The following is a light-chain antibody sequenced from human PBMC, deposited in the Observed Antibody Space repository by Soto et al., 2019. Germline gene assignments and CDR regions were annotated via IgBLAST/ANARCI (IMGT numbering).Light chain of an antibody. CDR2: DVN. CDR3: SSSTTTNTVL. CDR1: SSDVGVSNL. Sequence: QSALTQPASVSGSPGQSITISCTGSSSDVGVSNLVSWYQQQPNKAPKLLISDVNHRPSGVSNRFSGSKSGNTASLTISGLQAEDEADYYCSSSTTTNTVLFGGGTKLTVL. V-gene: IGLV2-14*01. J-gene: IGLJ2*01.